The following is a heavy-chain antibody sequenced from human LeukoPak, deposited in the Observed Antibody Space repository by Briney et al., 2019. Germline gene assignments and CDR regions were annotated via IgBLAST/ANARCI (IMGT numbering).Heavy chain of an antibody. CDR3: ARVLEPNYYYYAMDV. D-gene: IGHD1-1*01. CDR1: GFTFSSYE. V-gene: IGHV3-48*03. CDR2: ISDSGGST. Sequence: GGSLRLSCTVSGFTFSSYEMNWVRRAPGKGLEWVSYISDSGGSTYYADSVKGRFTVSRDNAKNSLFLQMNSLRAEDTALYYCARVLEPNYYYYAMDVWGQGTTVTVTS. J-gene: IGHJ6*02.